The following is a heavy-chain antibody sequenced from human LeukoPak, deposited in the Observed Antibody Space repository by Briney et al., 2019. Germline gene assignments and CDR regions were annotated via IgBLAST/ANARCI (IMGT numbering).Heavy chain of an antibody. CDR3: ARGAWSVTTGNWFDP. CDR1: GFTFSSYA. Sequence: QTGGSLRLSCAASGFTFSSYAMHWVRQAPGKGLEWVAVISYDGSNKYYADSVRGRFTISRDNSKNTLYLQMNSLRAEDTAVYYCARGAWSVTTGNWFDPWGQGTLVTVSS. D-gene: IGHD4-17*01. V-gene: IGHV3-30*04. J-gene: IGHJ5*02. CDR2: ISYDGSNK.